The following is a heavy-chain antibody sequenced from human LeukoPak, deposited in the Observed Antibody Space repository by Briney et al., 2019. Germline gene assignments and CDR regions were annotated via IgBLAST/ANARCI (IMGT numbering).Heavy chain of an antibody. D-gene: IGHD5-18*01. CDR3: ARDTAWIQLWDV. J-gene: IGHJ6*04. Sequence: GGSLRLSCAASGFTFSSYSMNWVRQAPGKGLEWVSSISSSSSYIYYADSVKGRFTISRDNAKNSLYLQMNSLRAEDTAVYYCARDTAWIQLWDVWGKGTTVTVSS. V-gene: IGHV3-21*01. CDR1: GFTFSSYS. CDR2: ISSSSSYI.